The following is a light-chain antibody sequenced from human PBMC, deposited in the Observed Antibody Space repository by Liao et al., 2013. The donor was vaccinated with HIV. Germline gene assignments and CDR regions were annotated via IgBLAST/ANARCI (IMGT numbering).Light chain of an antibody. Sequence: SYELTQPPSVSVAPGKTARITCGGNNIGSKSVHWYQQRPGQAPVLVIYYDNDRPSGIPERFSGSSSGTTVTLTISGVQAEDEADYYCQSADSSGTYVFGTGTKVTVL. J-gene: IGLJ1*01. CDR3: QSADSSGTYV. CDR1: NIGSKS. CDR2: YDN. V-gene: IGLV3-21*01.